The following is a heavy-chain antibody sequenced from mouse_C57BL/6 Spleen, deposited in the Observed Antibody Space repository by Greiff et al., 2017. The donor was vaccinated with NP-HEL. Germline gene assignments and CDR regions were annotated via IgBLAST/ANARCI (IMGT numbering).Heavy chain of an antibody. V-gene: IGHV1-69*01. CDR2: IDPSDSYT. J-gene: IGHJ4*01. CDR3: ARLGLRGAMDY. D-gene: IGHD4-1*01. Sequence: QVQLQQSGAELVMPGASVKLSCKASGYTFTSYWMHWVKQRPGQGLEWIGEIDPSDSYTNYNQKFKGKSTLTVDKSSSTAYMQLSSLTSEDSAVYFCARLGLRGAMDYWGQGTSVTVSS. CDR1: GYTFTSYW.